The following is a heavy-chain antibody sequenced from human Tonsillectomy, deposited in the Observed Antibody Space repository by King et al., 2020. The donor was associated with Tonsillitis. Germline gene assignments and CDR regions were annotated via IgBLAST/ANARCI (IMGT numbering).Heavy chain of an antibody. CDR1: GFTINNYA. CDR2: ISYDGKAK. CDR3: ARDVGPGVAAAGTPDP. D-gene: IGHD6-13*01. V-gene: IGHV3-30*04. J-gene: IGHJ5*02. Sequence: VQLVESGGGVVQPGRSLRLSCAASGFTINNYAMNWVRQAPGKGLEWVAVISYDGKAKSYAKSVKGRFTISRDNSENTIYLQMNSLRPEDTAVYYCARDVGPGVAAAGTPDPWGQGTLVTVSS.